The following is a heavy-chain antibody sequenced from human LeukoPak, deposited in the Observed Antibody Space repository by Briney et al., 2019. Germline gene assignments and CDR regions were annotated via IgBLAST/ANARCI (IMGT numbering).Heavy chain of an antibody. J-gene: IGHJ4*02. D-gene: IGHD3-16*01. CDR3: ARLGDVEVNGGTLDY. CDR1: GGSISGNYY. Sequence: SETLSLTCTVSGGSISGNYYWGWIRQPPGQGLEWIGSIFYSGKSNYNPSLKNRVSVSVDTSKNQFFLKLTSVTVADTAVYFCARLGDVEVNGGTLDYWAGEPWSPSP. V-gene: IGHV4-39*01. CDR2: IFYSGKS.